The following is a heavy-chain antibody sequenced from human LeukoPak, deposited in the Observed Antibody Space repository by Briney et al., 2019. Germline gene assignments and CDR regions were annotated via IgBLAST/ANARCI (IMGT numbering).Heavy chain of an antibody. Sequence: SVKVSCKASGGTFSSYAIRWGRQAPGQRVEWMGGIIPIFGTANYAQKFQGRVTITTDESTSTAYMELSSLRSEDMAVYYCARLTTASRSWGQGTLVTVSS. D-gene: IGHD4-17*01. CDR1: GGTFSSYA. CDR2: IIPIFGTA. J-gene: IGHJ5*02. CDR3: ARLTTASRS. V-gene: IGHV1-69*05.